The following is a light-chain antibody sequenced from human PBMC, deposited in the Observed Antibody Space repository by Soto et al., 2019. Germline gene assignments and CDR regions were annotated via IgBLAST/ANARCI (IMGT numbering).Light chain of an antibody. CDR1: QDIYSW. CDR2: DAS. CDR3: QRYNSNSRT. V-gene: IGKV1-5*01. Sequence: DIQLTQSPSTLSASVGDRVTITCRASQDIYSWVAWYQQKPGKAPKFLIYDASILQSGVPSRFSGSGSGTEFTLTISSLQPDDFATYYCQRYNSNSRTFGQGTTV. J-gene: IGKJ1*01.